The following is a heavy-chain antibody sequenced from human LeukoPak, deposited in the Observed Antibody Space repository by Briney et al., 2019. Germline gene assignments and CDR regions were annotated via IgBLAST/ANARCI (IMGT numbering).Heavy chain of an antibody. CDR3: ARLDRYSRTLDY. CDR1: GGSISSYY. V-gene: IGHV4-59*01. J-gene: IGHJ4*02. CDR2: IYYSGGT. D-gene: IGHD6-13*01. Sequence: SETLSLTCPVSGGSISSYYWSWIRQPPGKGLEWIGYIYYSGGTNYDPSLKSRVTISVDTSKNQFSLKLSSVTAADTAVYYCARLDRYSRTLDYWGQGTLVTVSS.